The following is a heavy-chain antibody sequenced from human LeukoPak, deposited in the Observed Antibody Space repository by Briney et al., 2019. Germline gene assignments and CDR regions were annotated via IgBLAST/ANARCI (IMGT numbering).Heavy chain of an antibody. CDR3: ARGSTGDKSNN. CDR1: GGSITSGGYY. Sequence: PSETLSLTCTVSGGSITSGGYYWSWIRQLPGQGLEWIGYIYYSGTTSYNPSLKSRLTISLDTSENQSSLKLSSVTAADTAVYYCARGSTGDKSNNWGQGTLVTVSS. J-gene: IGHJ4*02. CDR2: IYYSGTT. V-gene: IGHV4-31*03. D-gene: IGHD7-27*01.